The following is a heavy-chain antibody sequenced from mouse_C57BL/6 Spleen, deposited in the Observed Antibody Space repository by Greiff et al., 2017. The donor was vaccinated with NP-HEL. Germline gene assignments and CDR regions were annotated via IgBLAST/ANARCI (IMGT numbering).Heavy chain of an antibody. V-gene: IGHV1-55*01. J-gene: IGHJ4*01. CDR1: GYTFTSYW. Sequence: QVQLQQPGAELVKPGASVKMSCKASGYTFTSYWITWVKQRPGQGLEWIGDIYPGSGSTNYNEKFKSKATLTVDTSSSTAYMQLSSLTSEDSAVYYGARGLYYYGSSYDAMDYWGQGTSVTVSS. CDR3: ARGLYYYGSSYDAMDY. D-gene: IGHD1-1*01. CDR2: IYPGSGST.